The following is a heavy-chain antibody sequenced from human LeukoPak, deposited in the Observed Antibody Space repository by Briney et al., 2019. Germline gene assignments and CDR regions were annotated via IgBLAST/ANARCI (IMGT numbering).Heavy chain of an antibody. J-gene: IGHJ4*02. Sequence: GGSLRLSCAASGFTFSSYGMHWVRQAPGKGLEWVAVISYDGSNKYYADSVKGRFSISRDNSKNTLYLQMNSLRAEDTAVYYCAKDRTSCLDYWGQGTLVTVSS. D-gene: IGHD2-2*01. CDR2: ISYDGSNK. V-gene: IGHV3-30*18. CDR3: AKDRTSCLDY. CDR1: GFTFSSYG.